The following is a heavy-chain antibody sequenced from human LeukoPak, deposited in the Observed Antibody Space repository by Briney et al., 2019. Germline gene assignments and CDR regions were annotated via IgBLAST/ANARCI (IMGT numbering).Heavy chain of an antibody. D-gene: IGHD3-3*01. J-gene: IGHJ4*02. CDR1: GFTFSRYW. Sequence: GGSLRLSCAASGFTFSRYWMSWVRQAPGKGLEWVANIKQDGSEKYYVDSVKGRFTISRDNAKNSLYLQMNSLRAEDTAVYYCAREPFWSGYYSNLHFDYWGQGTLVTVSS. CDR3: AREPFWSGYYSNLHFDY. V-gene: IGHV3-7*01. CDR2: IKQDGSEK.